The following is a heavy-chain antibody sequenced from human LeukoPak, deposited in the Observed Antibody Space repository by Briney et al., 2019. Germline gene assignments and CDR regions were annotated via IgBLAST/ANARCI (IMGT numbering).Heavy chain of an antibody. CDR3: AREERGYYDSSGYYDFQH. J-gene: IGHJ1*01. D-gene: IGHD3-22*01. CDR1: EFTFSSYS. Sequence: GGSLRLSCAASEFTFSSYSMNWVRQAPGKGLEWVSVIHSGDSTYYADSVKGRFTISRDNSKNTLYLQMNSLRAEDTAVYYCAREERGYYDSSGYYDFQHWGQGTLVTVSS. CDR2: IHSGDST. V-gene: IGHV3-66*01.